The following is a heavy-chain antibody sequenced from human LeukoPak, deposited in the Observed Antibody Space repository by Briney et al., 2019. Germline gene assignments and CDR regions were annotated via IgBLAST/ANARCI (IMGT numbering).Heavy chain of an antibody. Sequence: PGRSLRLSCAASGFTFSSYGMHWVRQAPGKGLEWVAVIWYDGSNKYYADSVKGRFTISRDNSKNTLCLQMNSLRAEDTAVYYCARDFGSRRIGSGYDYWGQGTLVTVSS. D-gene: IGHD3-3*01. J-gene: IGHJ4*02. V-gene: IGHV3-33*01. CDR3: ARDFGSRRIGSGYDY. CDR1: GFTFSSYG. CDR2: IWYDGSNK.